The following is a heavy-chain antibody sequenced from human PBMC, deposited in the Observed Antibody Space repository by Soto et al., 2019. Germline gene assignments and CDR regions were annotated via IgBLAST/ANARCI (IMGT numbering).Heavy chain of an antibody. CDR2: ISGSGGST. CDR3: AKDAREYYYGSGTYYYYYGMDV. V-gene: IGHV3-23*01. D-gene: IGHD3-10*01. CDR1: GFTFSSYA. Sequence: EVQLLESGGGLVQPGGSLRLSCAASGFTFSSYAMSWVRQAPGKGLEWVSAISGSGGSTYYADSVKGRVTISRDNSKNTLYLQMNSLRAEDTAVYYCAKDAREYYYGSGTYYYYYGMDVWGQGTTVTVSS. J-gene: IGHJ6*02.